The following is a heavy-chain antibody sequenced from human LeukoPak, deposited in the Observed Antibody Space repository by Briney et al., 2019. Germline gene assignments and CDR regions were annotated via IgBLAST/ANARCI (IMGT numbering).Heavy chain of an antibody. J-gene: IGHJ4*02. D-gene: IGHD1-1*01. Sequence: GGSLRLSCAASGFTFSSYAMTWVRQAPGKGLEWVSSISSSGHSTYYTDSVKGRFTIPRDNSNNTLYLQMNSLRAEDTALYYCAKDQLRELGRDYFDYWGQGTMVTVSS. CDR1: GFTFSSYA. CDR3: AKDQLRELGRDYFDY. V-gene: IGHV3-23*01. CDR2: ISSSGHST.